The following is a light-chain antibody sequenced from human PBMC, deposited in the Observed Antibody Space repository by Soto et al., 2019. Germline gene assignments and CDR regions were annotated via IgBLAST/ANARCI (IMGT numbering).Light chain of an antibody. CDR1: QSVSSY. Sequence: EIVLTQSPATLSLSPGERATLSCRASQSVSSYLAWYQQKPGQAPRLLIYDASNRATGIPARFSGSGSGTDFTLTSSSLEPEDFAVYYCQQRSNWPPITFGQGTLLEIK. J-gene: IGKJ5*01. CDR3: QQRSNWPPIT. V-gene: IGKV3-11*01. CDR2: DAS.